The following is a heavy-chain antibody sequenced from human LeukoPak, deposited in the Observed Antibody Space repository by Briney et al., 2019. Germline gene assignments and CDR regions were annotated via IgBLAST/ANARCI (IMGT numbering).Heavy chain of an antibody. Sequence: SQTLSLTCAISGDSVSSNSAAWNWIRQSPSRGLEWLGRTYYRSKWYNDYAVSVKSRVTINPDTSKNQFSLKVTSVTAADTALYYCARERIERYTYASSDFDYWGRGTLVTVSS. CDR3: ARERIERYTYASSDFDY. V-gene: IGHV6-1*01. CDR1: GDSVSSNSAA. CDR2: TYYRSKWYN. D-gene: IGHD5-18*01. J-gene: IGHJ4*02.